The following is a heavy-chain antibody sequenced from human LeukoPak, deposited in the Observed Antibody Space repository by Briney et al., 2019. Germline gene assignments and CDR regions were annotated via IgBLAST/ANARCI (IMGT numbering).Heavy chain of an antibody. CDR1: GFTVSSNY. Sequence: GGSLRLFCAASGFTVSSNYMSWVRQAPGKGLEWVSVIYSGGSTYYADSVKGRFTISRDNSKNTLYLQMDSLRAEDTAVYFCVRETTVTAADAFDIWGQGTMVTVSS. V-gene: IGHV3-53*01. CDR2: IYSGGST. D-gene: IGHD4-17*01. CDR3: VRETTVTAADAFDI. J-gene: IGHJ3*02.